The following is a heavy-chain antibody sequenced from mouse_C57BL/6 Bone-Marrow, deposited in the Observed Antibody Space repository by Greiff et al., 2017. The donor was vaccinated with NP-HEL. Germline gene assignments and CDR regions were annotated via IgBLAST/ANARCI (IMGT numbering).Heavy chain of an antibody. V-gene: IGHV5-4*01. CDR3: AREGRGDY. Sequence: DVHLVESGGGLVKPGGSLKLSCAASGFTFSSYAMSWVRQTPEKRLEWVATISDGGSYTYYPDNVKGRFTISRDNAKNNLYLQMSHLKSEDTAMYYCAREGRGDYWGQGTLVTVSA. D-gene: IGHD3-3*01. CDR1: GFTFSSYA. CDR2: ISDGGSYT. J-gene: IGHJ3*01.